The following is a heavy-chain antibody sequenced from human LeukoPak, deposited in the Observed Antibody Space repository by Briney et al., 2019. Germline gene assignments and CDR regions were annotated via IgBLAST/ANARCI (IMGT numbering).Heavy chain of an antibody. CDR2: INHSGST. D-gene: IGHD3-9*01. J-gene: IGHJ5*02. Sequence: PSETLSLTCAVYGGSFSGYYWSWIRQPPGKGLEWIGEINHSGSTNYNPSLKSRVTISVDTSKNQLSLKLSSVTAADTAVYYCAREGPAYDILTGEGWFDPWGQGTLVTVSS. V-gene: IGHV4-34*01. CDR1: GGSFSGYY. CDR3: AREGPAYDILTGEGWFDP.